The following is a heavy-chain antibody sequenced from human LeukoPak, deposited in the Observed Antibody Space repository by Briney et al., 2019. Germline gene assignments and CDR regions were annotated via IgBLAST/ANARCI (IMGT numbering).Heavy chain of an antibody. CDR2: ISGNGGTT. CDR3: GRFGDAFDI. J-gene: IGHJ3*02. CDR1: GFTVSTNY. D-gene: IGHD3-10*01. Sequence: PGGSLRLSCAASGFTVSTNYMHWVRQAPGKGLEYVSLISGNGGTTYYVDSVKGRFAISRNNSKNTVYLQMSSLRAEDTAVYYCGRFGDAFDIWGQGTMVTVSS. V-gene: IGHV3-64D*06.